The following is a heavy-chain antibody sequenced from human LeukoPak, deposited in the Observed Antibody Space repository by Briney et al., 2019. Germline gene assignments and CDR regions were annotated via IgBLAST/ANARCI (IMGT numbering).Heavy chain of an antibody. D-gene: IGHD6-19*01. CDR2: INPSGGGT. J-gene: IGHJ4*02. Sequence: GASVNVSCKASGYTFNNYYMYWVRQAPGQGLEWMGMINPSGGGTSYAQKFQGRVTMTRDTSTRTVYMEVSSLKPEDTAVYYCARQGAYSSAIGMGYWGQGTLVTVSS. CDR1: GYTFNNYY. V-gene: IGHV1-46*02. CDR3: ARQGAYSSAIGMGY.